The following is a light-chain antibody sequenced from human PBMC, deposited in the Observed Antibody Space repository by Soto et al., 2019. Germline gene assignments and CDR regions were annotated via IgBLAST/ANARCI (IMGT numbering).Light chain of an antibody. J-gene: IGLJ1*01. Sequence: QSALTQPASVSGSPGQSMTNSCTGTSSDVGGYNYVSWYQQHPGKAPKLMIYDVSNRPSGVSNRFSGSKSGNTASLTISGLQAEDEADYYCSSYTSRSSSTYVFGTGTKVTVL. V-gene: IGLV2-14*01. CDR1: SSDVGGYNY. CDR2: DVS. CDR3: SSYTSRSSSTYV.